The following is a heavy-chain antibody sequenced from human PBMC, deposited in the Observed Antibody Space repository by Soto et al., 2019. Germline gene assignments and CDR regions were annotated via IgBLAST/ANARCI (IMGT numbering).Heavy chain of an antibody. CDR1: GFTFSSYG. CDR2: ISYDGSNK. Sequence: GGSLRLSCAASGFTFSSYGMHWVRQAPGKGLEWVAVISYDGSNKYYADSVKGRFTISRDNSKNTLYLQMNSLRAEDTAVYYCAKVGAAAGTWLGWFDPWGQGTLVTVSS. CDR3: AKVGAAAGTWLGWFDP. J-gene: IGHJ5*02. V-gene: IGHV3-30*18. D-gene: IGHD6-13*01.